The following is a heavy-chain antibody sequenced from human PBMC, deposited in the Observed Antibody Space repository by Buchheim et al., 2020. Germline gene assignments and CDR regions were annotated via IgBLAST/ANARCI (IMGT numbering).Heavy chain of an antibody. CDR1: GFTLSDYY. D-gene: IGHD5-18*01. J-gene: IGHJ4*02. CDR3: VRSNCGYGNFDY. CDR2: TRDKARGHTT. V-gene: IGHV3-72*01. Sequence: EVQLVESGGGLVQPGRSLRLSCAVSGFTLSDYYIDWVRQAPGKGLEWVARTRDKARGHTTEFAASVKGRFTVSRDNSQNSVFLQMNSLKAEDTAVYYCVRSNCGYGNFDYWGQGIL.